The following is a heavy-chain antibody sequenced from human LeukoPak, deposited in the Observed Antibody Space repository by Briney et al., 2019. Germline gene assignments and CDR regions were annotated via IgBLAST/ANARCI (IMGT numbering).Heavy chain of an antibody. CDR2: IIPIFGTA. CDR1: GGTFSSYA. V-gene: IGHV1-69*05. J-gene: IGHJ4*02. D-gene: IGHD3-10*01. CDR3: ARDSTVRGVGFDY. Sequence: GASVKVSCKASGGTFSSYAISWVRQAPGQGLEWMGGIIPIFGTANYAQKFQGRVTITTDESTSTAYMELSSLRSEDTAVYYCARDSTVRGVGFDYWGQGTLVTVSS.